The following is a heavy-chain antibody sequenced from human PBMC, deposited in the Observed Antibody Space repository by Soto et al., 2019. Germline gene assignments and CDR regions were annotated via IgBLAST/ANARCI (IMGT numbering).Heavy chain of an antibody. V-gene: IGHV1-18*01. CDR3: AIGGDYDHNWVQLPHYRLDV. CDR1: GYTFIRYG. J-gene: IGHJ6*02. CDR2: ISPYDDST. Sequence: QVQLVQSAGEMKKPGASVQVSCKASGYTFIRYGITWVRQAPGQGFEWMGWISPYDDSTIYAQKLQGRVTMTADTSTRIVNPPLRSLKSDDTAVYYCAIGGDYDHNWVQLPHYRLDVWGQGTSVTVSS. D-gene: IGHD3-16*01.